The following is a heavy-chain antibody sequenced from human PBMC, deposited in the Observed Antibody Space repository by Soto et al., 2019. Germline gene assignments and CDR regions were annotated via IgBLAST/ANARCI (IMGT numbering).Heavy chain of an antibody. Sequence: QVQLQESGPGLVKPSGTLSLTCAVSGGSISSSNWWSWVRQPPGMGLEWIGEIFHSGSTNYNPSLKSRVTISVDKSNNQFSLNLTSVTAADTAVYYCASLHSSSWKTYYYYYGMDVWGQGTTVTVSS. CDR1: GGSISSSNW. V-gene: IGHV4-4*02. CDR3: ASLHSSSWKTYYYYYGMDV. D-gene: IGHD6-13*01. CDR2: IFHSGST. J-gene: IGHJ6*02.